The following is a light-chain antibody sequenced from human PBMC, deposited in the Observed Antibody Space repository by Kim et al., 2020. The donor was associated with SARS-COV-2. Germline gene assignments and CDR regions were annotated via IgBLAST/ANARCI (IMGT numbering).Light chain of an antibody. CDR2: QDS. CDR3: QAWDSSTYV. V-gene: IGLV3-1*01. Sequence: LSPGQTASITCAGDKLGYKYACWYQQKPGQSPVLVIYQDSKRPSGIPERFSGSNSGNTATLTISGTQAMDEADYYCQAWDSSTYVFGTGTKVTVL. CDR1: KLGYKY. J-gene: IGLJ1*01.